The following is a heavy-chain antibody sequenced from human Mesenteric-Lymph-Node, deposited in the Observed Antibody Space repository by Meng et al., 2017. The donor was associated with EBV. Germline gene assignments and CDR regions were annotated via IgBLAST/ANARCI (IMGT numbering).Heavy chain of an antibody. Sequence: HITWKDAGPTLVKPPPPPLPTCTFSGFSLSTSGVGVGWIRQPPEKALEWLALIYWDDDKRYSPSLKSRLTITKDTSKNQVVLTMTNMDPVDTATYYCAHRLEAFDHWGQGTLVTVSS. D-gene: IGHD1-1*01. J-gene: IGHJ4*02. CDR1: GFSLSTSGVG. CDR2: IYWDDDK. V-gene: IGHV2-5*02. CDR3: AHRLEAFDH.